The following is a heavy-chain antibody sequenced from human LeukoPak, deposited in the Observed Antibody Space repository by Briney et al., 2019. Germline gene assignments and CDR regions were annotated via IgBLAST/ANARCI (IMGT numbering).Heavy chain of an antibody. D-gene: IGHD5-24*01. J-gene: IGHJ6*02. CDR2: ISSSGSTI. V-gene: IGHV3-11*01. CDR1: GFTFSDYY. CDR3: AKGVEMATMMDV. Sequence: PGGSLRLSCAASGFTFSDYYMSWIRQAPGKGLEWVSYISSSGSTIYYADSVKGRFTISRDNAKNSLYLQMNSLRAEDTALYYCAKGVEMATMMDVWGQGTTVTVSS.